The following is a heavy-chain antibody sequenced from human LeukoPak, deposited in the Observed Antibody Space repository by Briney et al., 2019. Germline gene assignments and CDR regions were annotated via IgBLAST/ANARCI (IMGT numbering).Heavy chain of an antibody. J-gene: IGHJ4*02. V-gene: IGHV1-69*04. CDR1: GGTFSSYA. CDR2: IIPILGIA. CDR3: AREKSDPALSYYFDY. D-gene: IGHD3-16*02. Sequence: SVKVSSKASGGTFSSYAISWVRQAPGQGREWMGRIIPILGIANPAQKFHGRVTITSDKSTSTAYMELSSLRSEDPAVYYCAREKSDPALSYYFDYWGQGTLVTVSS.